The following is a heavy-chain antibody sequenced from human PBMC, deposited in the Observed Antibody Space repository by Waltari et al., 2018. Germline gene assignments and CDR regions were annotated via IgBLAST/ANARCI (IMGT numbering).Heavy chain of an antibody. CDR2: ILPIFGRV. CDR3: ARDTRILWRGGPGNGFDV. V-gene: IGHV1-69*04. J-gene: IGHJ6*02. Sequence: WSRQLPGQGQEGMGTILPIFGRVSYSRKFADRFSLSADRSTNTVYIDLSSLRSEDTAIYYCARDTRILWRGGPGNGFDVWGQGTTVIVSS. D-gene: IGHD2-21*01.